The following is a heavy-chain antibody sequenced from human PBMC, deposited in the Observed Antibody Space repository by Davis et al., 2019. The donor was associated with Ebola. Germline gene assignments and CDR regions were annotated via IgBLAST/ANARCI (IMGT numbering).Heavy chain of an antibody. V-gene: IGHV6-1*01. D-gene: IGHD3-22*01. CDR1: GDSVSRNTAA. CDR3: ARDTPYDQGYDY. J-gene: IGHJ4*02. CDR2: TYYRFKWFV. Sequence: SQTLSLTCAISGDSVSRNTAAWNWIRQSPSRGLEWLGRTYYRFKWFVDYAVSVKRRMTINSDTSKNQFSLQLSSVTPEDTAVYYCARDTPYDQGYDYWGQVILVTVSS.